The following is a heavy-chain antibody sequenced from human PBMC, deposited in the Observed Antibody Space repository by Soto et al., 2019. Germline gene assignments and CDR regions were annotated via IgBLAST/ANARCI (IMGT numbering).Heavy chain of an antibody. V-gene: IGHV4-31*11. D-gene: IGHD6-6*01. J-gene: IGHJ5*02. CDR3: AREDAARIERWFDA. Sequence: QVQLQESGPRLVKPSQTLSLSCAVSGGSIISASYSWNWIRQSPGRGLEWIGHTYSSGSTYYNPSLKSRVSISVDTSNNQFSLKLTSVTAADTAVYFCAREDAARIERWFDAWGQGILVTVSS. CDR2: TYSSGST. CDR1: GGSIISASYS.